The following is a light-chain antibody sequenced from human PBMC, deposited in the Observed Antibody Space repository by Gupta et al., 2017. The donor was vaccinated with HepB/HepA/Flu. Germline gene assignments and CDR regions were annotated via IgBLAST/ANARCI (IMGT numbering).Light chain of an antibody. CDR3: QQYYNSPCS. CDR2: WAS. Sequence: DIVMTQYPYSLAVSQGESATINCKSSQSLISRSNNKNYLAWYQQRPGQPPRLLIYWASTRESGVPDRFSASGSVTDFTLTISSLQTEDVAVYYCQQYYNSPCSFGQGTKLEIK. V-gene: IGKV4-1*01. J-gene: IGKJ2*04. CDR1: QSLISRSNNKNY.